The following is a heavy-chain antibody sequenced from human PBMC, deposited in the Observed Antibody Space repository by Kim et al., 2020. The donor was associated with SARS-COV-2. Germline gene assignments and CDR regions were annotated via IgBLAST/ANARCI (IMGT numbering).Heavy chain of an antibody. CDR3: ASLLSLPAAIEYYFDY. V-gene: IGHV1-2*02. CDR1: GYTFTGYY. J-gene: IGHJ4*02. CDR2: INPNSGGT. Sequence: ASVKVSCKASGYTFTGYYMHWVRQAPGQGLEWMGWINPNSGGTNYAQKFQGRVTMTRDTSISTAYMELSRLRSDDTAVYYCASLLSLPAAIEYYFDYWGQGTLVTVSS. D-gene: IGHD2-2*01.